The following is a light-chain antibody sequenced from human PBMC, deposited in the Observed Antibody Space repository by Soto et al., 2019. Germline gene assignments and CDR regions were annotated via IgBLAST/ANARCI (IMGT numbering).Light chain of an antibody. CDR2: GAS. Sequence: EIVLTQSPGTLSLSPEERATLSCRASQSVSSSYLAWYQQKPGQAPRLLIYGASSRASGIPDRFSGSGSGTDLTVNISRLEPEDFGVYYCQQYGSPPITFGGGNKVDIK. CDR1: QSVSSSY. J-gene: IGKJ4*01. V-gene: IGKV3-20*01. CDR3: QQYGSPPIT.